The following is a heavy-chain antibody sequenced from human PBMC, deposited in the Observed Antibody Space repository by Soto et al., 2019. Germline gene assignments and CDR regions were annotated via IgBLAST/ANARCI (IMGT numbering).Heavy chain of an antibody. CDR2: ISGSDDTT. V-gene: IGHV3-23*01. CDR3: AKDYYYFGSGSLYAS. CDR1: GFTFSSYA. D-gene: IGHD3-10*01. Sequence: PGGSLRLSCAASGFTFSSYAMSWVRQAPGKGLEWVSAISGSDDTTYYAGSVKGRFTISRDNFKDTLYLQMNSLRAEDTAVYYCAKDYYYFGSGSLYASWAQGTLVTVSS. J-gene: IGHJ5*02.